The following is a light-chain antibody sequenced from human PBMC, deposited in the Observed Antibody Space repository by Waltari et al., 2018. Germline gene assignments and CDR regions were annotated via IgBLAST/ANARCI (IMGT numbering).Light chain of an antibody. V-gene: IGKV1-39*01. CDR1: QSVTTS. CDR3: QQSHSPPFT. CDR2: AAS. J-gene: IGKJ3*01. Sequence: DIQMTQSPASLAASLGDRVTIPCRPSQSVTTSLNWYQQKSGAPPKLLISAASSFQSGVPSRFSGSGSGTDFTLTITHLQPEDVATYFCQQSHSPPFTFGPGTKV.